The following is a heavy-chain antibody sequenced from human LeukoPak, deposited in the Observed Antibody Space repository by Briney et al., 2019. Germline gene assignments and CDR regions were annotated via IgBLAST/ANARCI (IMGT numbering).Heavy chain of an antibody. V-gene: IGHV3-30*04. Sequence: PGGSLRLSRAASGFTFSSYAMHWVRQAPGKGLEWVAVISYDGSNKYYADSVKGRFTISRDNSKNTLYLQMNSLRAEDTAVYYCARGSRRLGELSLGDYWGQGTLVTVSS. J-gene: IGHJ4*02. CDR1: GFTFSSYA. D-gene: IGHD3-16*02. CDR3: ARGSRRLGELSLGDY. CDR2: ISYDGSNK.